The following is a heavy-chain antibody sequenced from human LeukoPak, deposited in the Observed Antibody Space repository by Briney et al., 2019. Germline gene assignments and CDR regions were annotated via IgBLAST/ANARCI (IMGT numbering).Heavy chain of an antibody. CDR2: ISAYNGNT. CDR1: GYTFTSYG. J-gene: IGHJ5*02. CDR3: ARSAVTTVSWFDP. D-gene: IGHD4-17*01. Sequence: GASVTVSCKASGYTFTSYGISWVRQAPGQGLEWMGWISAYNGNTNYAQKLQGRVAMTTDTSTSTAYMELRSLRSDDTAVYYCARSAVTTVSWFDPWGQGTLVTVSS. V-gene: IGHV1-18*01.